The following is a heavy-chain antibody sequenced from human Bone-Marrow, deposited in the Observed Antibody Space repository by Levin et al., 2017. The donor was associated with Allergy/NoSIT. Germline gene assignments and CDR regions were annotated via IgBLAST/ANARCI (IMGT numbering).Heavy chain of an antibody. CDR2: ISSSGTYI. J-gene: IGHJ6*02. Sequence: GGSLRLSCAASGFSFSNYNMNWVRQAPGKGLEWVSSISSSGTYIYYADSVKGRFTISRDNAKNSLYLEINSLRDEDTAVYYCAREDSQGFGDFWLYYYGMDVWGQGTTVTVSS. CDR1: GFSFSNYN. CDR3: AREDSQGFGDFWLYYYGMDV. D-gene: IGHD3-10*01. V-gene: IGHV3-21*01.